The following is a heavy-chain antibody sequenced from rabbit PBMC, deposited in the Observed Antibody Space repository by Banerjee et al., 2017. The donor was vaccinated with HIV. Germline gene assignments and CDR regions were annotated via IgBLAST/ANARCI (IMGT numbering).Heavy chain of an antibody. Sequence: EESGGDLVKPGASLTLTCTASGFSFSNKYVMCWVRQAPGKRPEWIACIYNGDGSTYYASWVNGRFSISRSTSLNTVTLQMTSLTAADTATYFCARENNDWEYFNLWGQGTLVTVS. CDR3: ARENNDWEYFNL. CDR1: GFSFSNKYV. D-gene: IGHD2-1*01. CDR2: IYNGDGST. J-gene: IGHJ4*01. V-gene: IGHV1S47*01.